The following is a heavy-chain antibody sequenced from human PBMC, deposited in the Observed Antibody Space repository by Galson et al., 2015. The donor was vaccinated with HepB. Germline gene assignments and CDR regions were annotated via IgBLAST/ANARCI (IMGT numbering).Heavy chain of an antibody. CDR3: ARALPSGTRGGRVFDH. V-gene: IGHV3-21*01. CDR1: GFNFSLYS. Sequence: SLRLSCAASGFNFSLYSMNWVRQAPGKGLEWVSSISSSGSYIYYADSVKGRCTVSRDSAKTSVYLQMNSLRGDDTAVYYCARALPSGTRGGRVFDHWGQGTLVTVSS. J-gene: IGHJ4*02. D-gene: IGHD3-10*01. CDR2: ISSSGSYI.